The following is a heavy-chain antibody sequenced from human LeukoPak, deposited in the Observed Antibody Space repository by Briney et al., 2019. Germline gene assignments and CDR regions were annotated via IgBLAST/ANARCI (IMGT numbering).Heavy chain of an antibody. J-gene: IGHJ2*01. CDR1: GGSISSSSYY. CDR3: ARTLYDSSGYYYSPWYFDL. CDR2: IYYSGST. V-gene: IGHV4-39*01. Sequence: SETLSLTCTVSGGSISSSSYYWGWIRQPPGKGLEWIWSIYYSGSTYYNPSLKSRVTISVDTSKNQFSLKLSSVTAADTAVYYCARTLYDSSGYYYSPWYFDLWGRGTLVTVSS. D-gene: IGHD3-22*01.